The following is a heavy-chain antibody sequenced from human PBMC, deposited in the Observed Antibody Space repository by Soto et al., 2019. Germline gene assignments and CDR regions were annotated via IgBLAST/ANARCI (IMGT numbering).Heavy chain of an antibody. Sequence: QEQLVQSGAELKKPGSTVKVSCEASGGTFSKTAISWVRQAPGQGLEWMGGINTKFGTANYAPKFQGRVTITADESANTVYMALTSLTSEETAVYYCARGASSCYEFWYFGLWGRGTLVSVSS. CDR3: ARGASSCYEFWYFGL. D-gene: IGHD5-12*01. CDR1: GGTFSKTA. J-gene: IGHJ2*01. V-gene: IGHV1-69*01. CDR2: INTKFGTA.